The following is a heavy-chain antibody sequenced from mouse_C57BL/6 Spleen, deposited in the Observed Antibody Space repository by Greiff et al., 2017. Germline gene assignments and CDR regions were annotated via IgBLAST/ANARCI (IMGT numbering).Heavy chain of an antibody. CDR1: GYTFTNYW. J-gene: IGHJ3*01. Sequence: QVQLQQPGTELVMPGASVKLSCKTSGYTFTNYWMHWVKQRPGQGLEWIGEIDPSDSYTNYNQKFKGKSTLTVDKSSSTAYMQLSSLTSEDSAVYYCAREWGGSQFAYWGQGTLLTVSA. D-gene: IGHD1-1*02. CDR3: AREWGGSQFAY. V-gene: IGHV1-69*01. CDR2: IDPSDSYT.